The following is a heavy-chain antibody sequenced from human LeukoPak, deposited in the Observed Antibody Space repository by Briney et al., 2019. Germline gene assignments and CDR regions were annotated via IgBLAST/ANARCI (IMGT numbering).Heavy chain of an antibody. D-gene: IGHD1-26*01. V-gene: IGHV4-31*03. CDR3: ARDSDLRGVDY. CDR1: GGSISSGGYY. J-gene: IGHJ4*02. Sequence: SQTLSLTCTVSGGSISSGGYYWSWTRQHPGKGLEWIGYIYYSGSTYYNPSLKSRVTISVDTSKNQFPLKLSSVTAADTAVYYCARDSDLRGVDYWGQGTLVTVSS. CDR2: IYYSGST.